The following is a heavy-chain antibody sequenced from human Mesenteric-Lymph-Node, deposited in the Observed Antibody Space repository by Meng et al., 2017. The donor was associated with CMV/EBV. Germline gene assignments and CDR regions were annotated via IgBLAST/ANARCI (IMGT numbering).Heavy chain of an antibody. V-gene: IGHV4-59*12. Sequence: SETLSLTCTVSGGSISTYYWSWVRQPPGKGLEWIGYIYYSGSTYYNPSLKSRVTISVDTSKNQFSLKLSSVTAADTAVYYCARPATAANTYYYYGMDVWGQGTTVTVSS. D-gene: IGHD2-2*01. CDR3: ARPATAANTYYYYGMDV. CDR1: GGSISTYY. CDR2: IYYSGST. J-gene: IGHJ6*02.